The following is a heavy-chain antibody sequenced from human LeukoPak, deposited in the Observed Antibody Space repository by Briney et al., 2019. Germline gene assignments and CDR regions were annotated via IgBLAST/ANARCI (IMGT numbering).Heavy chain of an antibody. CDR3: GRVVDSAAVAGTGKYYFDY. D-gene: IGHD6-19*01. Sequence: SSETLSLTCAVSGYSISSGYYWGWIRQPPGKGLEWIGSLYHSGNTYYNPSLKSRVTISVDTSKNPSSLKLTSVTAAETCENMCGRVVDSAAVAGTGKYYFDYWGQGTLVTVSS. J-gene: IGHJ4*02. CDR1: GYSISSGYY. V-gene: IGHV4-38-2*01. CDR2: LYHSGNT.